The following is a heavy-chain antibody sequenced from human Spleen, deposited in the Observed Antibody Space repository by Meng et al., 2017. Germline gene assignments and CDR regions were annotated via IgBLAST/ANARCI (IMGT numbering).Heavy chain of an antibody. CDR1: GGSFSGYY. D-gene: IGHD1-7*01. Sequence: GQLQQWGAGLLKPSETLSLTCAVYGGSFSGYYWSWIRQPPGKGLEWIGEINHSGSTNYNPSLKSRVTISVDTSKNQFSLKLSSVTAADTAVYYCARGPWLNWNYPAYFQHWGQGTLVTVSS. CDR3: ARGPWLNWNYPAYFQH. CDR2: INHSGST. J-gene: IGHJ1*01. V-gene: IGHV4-34*01.